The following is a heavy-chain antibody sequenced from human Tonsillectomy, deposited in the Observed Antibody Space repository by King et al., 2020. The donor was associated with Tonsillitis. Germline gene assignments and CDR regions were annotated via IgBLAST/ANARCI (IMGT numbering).Heavy chain of an antibody. CDR2: ISWNSGSI. CDR3: AKDRQYHLPAPSGYFDL. CDR1: GFTFDDYA. D-gene: IGHD2-2*01. Sequence: VQLVESGGGLVQPGRSLRLSCAASGFTFDDYAMHWVRQAPGKGLEWVSGISWNSGSIDYADSVKGRFTFSRDNAKHSLYLQMNSLRAEDTALYYCAKDRQYHLPAPSGYFDLWGRGTLVTVSS. V-gene: IGHV3-9*01. J-gene: IGHJ2*01.